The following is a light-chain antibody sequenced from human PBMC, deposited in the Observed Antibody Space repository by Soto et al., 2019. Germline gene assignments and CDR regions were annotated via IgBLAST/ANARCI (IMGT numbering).Light chain of an antibody. CDR2: SNK. CDR1: SSNIGSNT. V-gene: IGLV1-44*01. CDR3: AAWDDSLSGVV. J-gene: IGLJ3*02. Sequence: QSVLTQSPSASGTPGQRVSISCSGSSSNIGSNTVNWYQQLPGTAPKLLFYSNKQRPSGVPDRFSGSKSGTSASLAVSGLQSEDEAVYYCAAWDDSLSGVVFGGGTKLTVL.